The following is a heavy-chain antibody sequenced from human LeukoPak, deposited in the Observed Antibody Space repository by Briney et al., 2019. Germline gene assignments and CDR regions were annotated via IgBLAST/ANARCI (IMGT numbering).Heavy chain of an antibody. CDR1: GYSISSGYF. J-gene: IGHJ4*02. V-gene: IGHV4-38-2*02. D-gene: IGHD3-22*01. CDR3: ARDGYYYDGSFEY. CDR2: ISHSGSS. Sequence: SETLSLTCAVSGYSISSGYFWAWIRQPPGKGLEWIGSISHSGSSYSKPSLKSRVIISVDTSNNQFSLKLTSVTAADTATYYCARDGYYYDGSFEYWGQGIRVAISS.